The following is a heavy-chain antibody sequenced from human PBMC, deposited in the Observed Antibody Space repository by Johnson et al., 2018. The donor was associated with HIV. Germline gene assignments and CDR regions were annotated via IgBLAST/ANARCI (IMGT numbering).Heavy chain of an antibody. CDR1: GFTFSNAW. D-gene: IGHD3-10*01. V-gene: IGHV3-23*04. Sequence: MQLVESGGGVVQPGGSLRLSCVASGFTFSNAWMSWVRQAPGKGLEWVSAISGSGGSTYYADSVKGRFTISRDNSKNTLYLQMNSLRAEDTAVYYCAKDRGGTPPMGAFDIWGQWTMVTVSS. CDR2: ISGSGGST. CDR3: AKDRGGTPPMGAFDI. J-gene: IGHJ3*02.